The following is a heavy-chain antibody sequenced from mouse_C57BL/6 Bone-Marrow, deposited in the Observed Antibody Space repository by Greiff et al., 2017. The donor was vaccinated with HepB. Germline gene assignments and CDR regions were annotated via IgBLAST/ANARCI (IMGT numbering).Heavy chain of an antibody. CDR1: GYTFTSYW. CDR3: ARDGYYYGRSPDAMDY. D-gene: IGHD1-1*01. CDR2: IHPNSGSN. J-gene: IGHJ4*01. Sequence: VQLQQPGAELVKPGASVKLSCKASGYTFTSYWMHWVKQRPGQGLEWIGMIHPNSGSNNYNEKFKSKATLTVDKSSSTAYMQLSSLTSEDSAVYYCARDGYYYGRSPDAMDYWGQGTSVTVSS. V-gene: IGHV1-64*01.